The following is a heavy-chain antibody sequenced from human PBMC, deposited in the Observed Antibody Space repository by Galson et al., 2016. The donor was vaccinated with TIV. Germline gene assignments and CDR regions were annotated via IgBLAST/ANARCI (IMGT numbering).Heavy chain of an antibody. CDR2: IYWDDSK. J-gene: IGHJ3*01. V-gene: IGHV2-5*02. CDR1: GFSLTTTGVG. CDR3: ARERAAGRPDAFDF. Sequence: PALVKPTQTLTLTCSFSGFSLTTTGVGVGWIRQPPGKALEWLAIIYWDDSKRYSPSLRSRLTIIKDTYKNQVLLTMTNMDPMDRGTYFCARERAAGRPDAFDFWGQGTVVSVSS. D-gene: IGHD6-6*01.